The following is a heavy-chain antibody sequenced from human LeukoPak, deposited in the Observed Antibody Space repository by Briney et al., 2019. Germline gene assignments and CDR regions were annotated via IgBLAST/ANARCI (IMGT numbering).Heavy chain of an antibody. J-gene: IGHJ4*02. CDR1: GCTFTSYG. CDR3: ARDLTRIVGAHDY. CDR2: NSGYNGNT. D-gene: IGHD1-26*01. Sequence: GASVRVSCKASGCTFTSYGISWVRQAPGQGLEWMGWNSGYNGNTNYAQKLQGRVTITTDTSTSTAYMELRSLRSDDTAVYYCARDLTRIVGAHDYWGQGTLVTVSS. V-gene: IGHV1-18*01.